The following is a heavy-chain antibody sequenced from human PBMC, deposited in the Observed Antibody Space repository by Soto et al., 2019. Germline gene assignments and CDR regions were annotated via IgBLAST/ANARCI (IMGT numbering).Heavy chain of an antibody. V-gene: IGHV1-18*01. Sequence: QVQLVQCGAEVKKPGASVRVSCKASGYTFSRYGISWVRQAPGQGLEWMGWISGFNGNTKESEKLQGRVTLTTDTAANTANMELRGLRSDDTAVYYCARASAYSTPWSFDNWGQGTLVTVS. CDR2: ISGFNGNT. D-gene: IGHD6-13*01. CDR1: GYTFSRYG. J-gene: IGHJ4*02. CDR3: ARASAYSTPWSFDN.